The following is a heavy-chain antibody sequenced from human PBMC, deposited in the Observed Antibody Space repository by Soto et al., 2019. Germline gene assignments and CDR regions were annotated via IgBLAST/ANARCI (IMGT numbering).Heavy chain of an antibody. CDR1: GGSFSGYY. Sequence: SETLSLTCAVYGGSFSGYYWSWIRQPPGKGLEWIGEINHSGSTNYNPSLKSRVTISVDTSKNQFSLKLSSVTAADTAVYYCARGGPGKSIAADGKTSDRWFDPWGQGTLVTVSS. CDR2: INHSGST. V-gene: IGHV4-34*01. CDR3: ARGGPGKSIAADGKTSDRWFDP. J-gene: IGHJ5*02. D-gene: IGHD6-13*01.